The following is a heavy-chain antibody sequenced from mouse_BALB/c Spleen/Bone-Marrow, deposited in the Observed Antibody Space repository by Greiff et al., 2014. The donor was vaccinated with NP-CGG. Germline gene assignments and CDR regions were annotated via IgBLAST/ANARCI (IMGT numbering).Heavy chain of an antibody. J-gene: IGHJ3*01. Sequence: LQESGSELVRPGASVKLSCKASGYTFTSYWMHWVKQRPGQGLEWIGNIYPGSGGTNYDEKFKSKATLTVDTSSSTAYMQLSSLTSVDSAVYYCTGAPGFADWGQGTLVTVSA. CDR2: IYPGSGGT. CDR3: TGAPGFAD. V-gene: IGHV1S22*01. CDR1: GYTFTSYW.